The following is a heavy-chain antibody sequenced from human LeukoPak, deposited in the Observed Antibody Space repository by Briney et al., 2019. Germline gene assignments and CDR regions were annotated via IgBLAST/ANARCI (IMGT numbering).Heavy chain of an antibody. J-gene: IGHJ4*02. Sequence: GGALRLSFAASGFTFRYVWMSWVRQAPGKGLESVGRIKNKSDGGTADYAAPVKGRFTISRDDSKTTLYLQMNSLKAEDTAVYYCTTLVAYCGGGGCYTFDQWGQGTLVTVSS. CDR3: TTLVAYCGGGGCYTFDQ. D-gene: IGHD2-15*01. V-gene: IGHV3-15*01. CDR1: GFTFRYVW. CDR2: IKNKSDGGTA.